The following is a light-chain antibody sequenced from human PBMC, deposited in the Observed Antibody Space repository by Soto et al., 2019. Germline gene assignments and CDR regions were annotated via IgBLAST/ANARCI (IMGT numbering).Light chain of an antibody. CDR2: GAS. V-gene: IGKV3-15*01. Sequence: EIVMPQSPANLSVSPGERATLYCRASQSVSSNLAWYQQKPGQGPRLLIYGASTRATSIPARFSGSGSGTEFTLTINSLQSEDFAVYYCQQYNKWPPYPFGQGTKLEIK. CDR3: QQYNKWPPYP. J-gene: IGKJ2*01. CDR1: QSVSSN.